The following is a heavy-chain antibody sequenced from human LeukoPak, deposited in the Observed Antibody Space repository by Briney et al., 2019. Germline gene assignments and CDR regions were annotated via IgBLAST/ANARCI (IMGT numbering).Heavy chain of an antibody. CDR2: INTDGSST. Sequence: GGSLRLSCAASGFTFSSYWMHWVRQAPGKGLVWVSRINTDGSSTSYADSVKGRFTISRDNAKNTLYLQMNSLRAEDTAVYYCAREDVTTSFDYWGQGTLVTVSS. V-gene: IGHV3-74*01. CDR3: AREDVTTSFDY. CDR1: GFTFSSYW. J-gene: IGHJ4*02. D-gene: IGHD4-11*01.